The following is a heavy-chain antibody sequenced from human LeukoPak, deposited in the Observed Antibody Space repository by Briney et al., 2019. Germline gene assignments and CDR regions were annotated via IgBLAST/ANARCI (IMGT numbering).Heavy chain of an antibody. J-gene: IGHJ4*02. Sequence: GGSLRLSCSASGFTFSRYGMHWVRQAPGKGLEYVSAISSNGGSTYYADSVKGRFTISRDNSRNTLHLQMSSLRVEDTAVYYCVKDSSSGSYFDYWGQGTLVTVSS. V-gene: IGHV3-64D*06. CDR3: VKDSSSGSYFDY. CDR2: ISSNGGST. D-gene: IGHD3-10*01. CDR1: GFTFSRYG.